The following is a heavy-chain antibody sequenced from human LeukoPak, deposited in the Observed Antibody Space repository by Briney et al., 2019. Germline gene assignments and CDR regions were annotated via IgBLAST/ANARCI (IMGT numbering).Heavy chain of an antibody. J-gene: IGHJ2*01. CDR1: GGSISSYY. CDR3: AREYGSGWGYWYFDL. Sequence: SETLSLTCTVSGGSISSYYWHWIRQPPGKGLEWIGYIYYSGSTNYNPSLKSRVTMSVDTSKNQFSLKLSSVTAADTAVYYCAREYGSGWGYWYFDLWGRGTLVTVSS. D-gene: IGHD6-19*01. V-gene: IGHV4-59*12. CDR2: IYYSGST.